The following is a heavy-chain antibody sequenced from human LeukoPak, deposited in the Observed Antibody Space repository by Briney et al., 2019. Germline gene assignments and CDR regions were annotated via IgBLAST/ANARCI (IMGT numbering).Heavy chain of an antibody. CDR2: IYYNGRT. D-gene: IGHD3-22*01. Sequence: SETLSLTCTVSGGSISNHYWSWIRQPPGKGLERIGYIYYNGRTNYNPSLKSRVTVSVDTSKNQFSMKLSSVTAADTAVYYCARLSGLFDSSGYYYSNWFDPWGQGTLVTVSS. V-gene: IGHV4-59*11. J-gene: IGHJ5*02. CDR3: ARLSGLFDSSGYYYSNWFDP. CDR1: GGSISNHY.